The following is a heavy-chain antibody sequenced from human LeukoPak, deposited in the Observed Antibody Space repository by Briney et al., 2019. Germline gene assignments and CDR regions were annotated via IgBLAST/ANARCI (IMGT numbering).Heavy chain of an antibody. Sequence: GGSLRLSCAVSGITLSNYGMSWVRRAPGEGLEWVAGISESGGSTTYADSGKGRFTISRDNPKNTLYLQMNSLRAEDTAVYFCAKRGVVIRVILVGFHKEAYYFDSWGQGALVTVSS. CDR1: GITLSNYG. CDR2: ISESGGST. V-gene: IGHV3-23*01. D-gene: IGHD3-22*01. CDR3: AKRGVVIRVILVGFHKEAYYFDS. J-gene: IGHJ4*02.